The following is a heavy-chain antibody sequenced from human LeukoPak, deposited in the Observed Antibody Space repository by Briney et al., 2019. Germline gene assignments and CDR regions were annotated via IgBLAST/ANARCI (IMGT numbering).Heavy chain of an antibody. CDR1: GFTFTSYAM. Sequence: GSLRLSCAASGFTFTSYAMNWVRQPPGKGLEWIGEIYHSGSTNYNPSLKSRVTISVDKSKNQFSLKLSSVTAADTAVYYCARLWHYYDSSGSSSWGQGTLVTVSS. J-gene: IGHJ5*02. CDR3: ARLWHYYDSSGSSS. V-gene: IGHV4-4*02. CDR2: IYHSGST. D-gene: IGHD3-22*01.